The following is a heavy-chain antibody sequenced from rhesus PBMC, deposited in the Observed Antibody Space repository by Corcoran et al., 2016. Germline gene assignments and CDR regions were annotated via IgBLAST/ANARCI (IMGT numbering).Heavy chain of an antibody. V-gene: IGHV3-201*01. CDR2: FSWDGGST. CDR1: GFTFADYA. J-gene: IGHJ2*01. CDR3: ATGGGYSNSLDV. D-gene: IGHD5-24*01. Sequence: EVQLVESGGGVVQPGGSLRLSCAGSGFTFADYAMGWVRQAPGKGLEWVSAFSWDGGSTGYADSVKGRFTISRDSAKNSLYLQMGSLRSEDTAVYYCATGGGYSNSLDVWGPGTPITISS.